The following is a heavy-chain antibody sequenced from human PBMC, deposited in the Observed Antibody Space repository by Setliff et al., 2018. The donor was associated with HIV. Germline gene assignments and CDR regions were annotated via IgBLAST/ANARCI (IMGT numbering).Heavy chain of an antibody. Sequence: SETLSLTCTVSGGSISSYYWSWIRQPAGKGLEWIGRIYTSGSTNYNPSLKSRVTISVDTSKNQCSLKLTSVTAADTAVYYCAREVRWELPQGFDHWGQGSQVTVS. CDR3: AREVRWELPQGFDH. CDR1: GGSISSYY. V-gene: IGHV4-4*07. J-gene: IGHJ4*02. CDR2: IYTSGST. D-gene: IGHD1-26*01.